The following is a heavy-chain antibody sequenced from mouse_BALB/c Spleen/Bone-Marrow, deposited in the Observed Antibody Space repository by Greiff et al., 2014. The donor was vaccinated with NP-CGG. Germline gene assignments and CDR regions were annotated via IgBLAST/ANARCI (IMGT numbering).Heavy chain of an antibody. CDR2: IYPGSGST. CDR1: GYTFTDYV. J-gene: IGHJ1*01. CDR3: ARGGTYWYFDV. Sequence: QVQLQQPGPELVKPGASVKMSCKASGYTFTDYVISWVKQRTGQGLEWIGEIYPGSGSTYYNEKFKGKATLTADKSSNTAYMQLSSLTSEDSAVYFCARGGTYWYFDVWGAGTTVTVSS. V-gene: IGHV1-77*01.